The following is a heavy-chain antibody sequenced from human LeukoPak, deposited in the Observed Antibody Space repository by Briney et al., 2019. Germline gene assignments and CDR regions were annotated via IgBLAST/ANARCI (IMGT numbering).Heavy chain of an antibody. CDR3: ARLFRSGTFDY. V-gene: IGHV3-74*01. CDR1: GFTFSRYW. J-gene: IGHJ4*02. Sequence: GGSLRLSCAASGFTFSRYWMHWVRQAPGKGLGWVSRINSDGSSTTYADSAKGRFTISRDNAKNTLYLQMNSLRAEDTAVYYCARLFRSGTFDYWGQGTLVTVSS. D-gene: IGHD2-15*01. CDR2: INSDGSST.